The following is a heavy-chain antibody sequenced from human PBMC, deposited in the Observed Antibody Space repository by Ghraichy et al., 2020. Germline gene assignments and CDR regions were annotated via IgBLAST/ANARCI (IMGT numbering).Heavy chain of an antibody. J-gene: IGHJ3*02. CDR1: GGSISSGAYY. CDR2: IYYSGST. Sequence: SETLSLTCTVSGGSISSGAYYWSWIRQHPGKGLEWIGYIYYSGSTYYNPSLKSRVTISVDTSKNQFSLKLSSVTAADTAVYYCARALRTIVVVVAANDAFDIWGQGTMVTVSS. D-gene: IGHD2-15*01. CDR3: ARALRTIVVVVAANDAFDI. V-gene: IGHV4-31*03.